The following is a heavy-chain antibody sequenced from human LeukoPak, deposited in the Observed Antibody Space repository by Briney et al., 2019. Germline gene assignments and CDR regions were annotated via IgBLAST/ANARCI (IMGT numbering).Heavy chain of an antibody. CDR1: GGSISSVAYI. J-gene: IGHJ6*02. D-gene: IGHD3-10*01. CDR2: IHYSGSI. CDR3: ARGGGITDNGMDV. Sequence: SDTLSLTCSVSGGSISSVAYIWSWIRQPPGKGLEWIGYIHYSGSIYYNPSLKSRATISVDTSKNQFSLKLSSVTAADTAVYYCARGGGITDNGMDVWGQGTTVTVSS. V-gene: IGHV4-30-4*02.